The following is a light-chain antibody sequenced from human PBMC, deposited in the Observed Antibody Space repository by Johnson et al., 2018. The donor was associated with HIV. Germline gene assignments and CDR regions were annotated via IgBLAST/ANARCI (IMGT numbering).Light chain of an antibody. CDR2: ENN. CDR3: GTWDSGLSAGNG. Sequence: QSVLTQPPSVSAAPGQKVTISCSVSSSNIGNNYVSWYQQLPGTAPKLLIYENNKRPSGIPDRFSGSKSGTSATLGITGLQTGDEADYYCGTWDSGLSAGNGVGTGTKVSVL. V-gene: IGLV1-51*02. J-gene: IGLJ1*01. CDR1: SSNIGNNY.